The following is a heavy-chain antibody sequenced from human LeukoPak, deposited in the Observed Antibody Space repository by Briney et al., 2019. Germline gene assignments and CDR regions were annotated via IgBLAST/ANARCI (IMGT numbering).Heavy chain of an antibody. D-gene: IGHD3-10*01. CDR1: GFTFSDYY. Sequence: GGSLRLSCAASGFTFSDYYMSWIRQAPGKGLEWVSNISSSGSTIYYADSVKGRFTISRDNAKNSLYLQMNSLKTEDTAVYYCTTPVYYYGSGSPDYWGQGTLVTVSS. V-gene: IGHV3-11*01. J-gene: IGHJ4*02. CDR2: ISSSGSTI. CDR3: TTPVYYYGSGSPDY.